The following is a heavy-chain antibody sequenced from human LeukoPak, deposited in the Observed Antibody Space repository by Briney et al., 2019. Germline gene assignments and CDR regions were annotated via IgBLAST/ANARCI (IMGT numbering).Heavy chain of an antibody. V-gene: IGHV3-21*01. J-gene: IGHJ5*02. CDR1: GFTFSSYS. D-gene: IGHD6-13*01. Sequence: GGSLRLSCAASGFTFSSYSMNRVRQAPGKGLEWVSSISSSGSYIYYADSVKGRFTISRDNAKNSLYLQMNSLRAEDTAVYYCARGYIAPLGNRFDPWGQGTLVTVSS. CDR3: ARGYIAPLGNRFDP. CDR2: ISSSGSYI.